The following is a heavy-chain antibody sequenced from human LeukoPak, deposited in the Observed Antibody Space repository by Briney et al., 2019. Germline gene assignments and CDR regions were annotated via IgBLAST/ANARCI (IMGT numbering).Heavy chain of an antibody. CDR2: INPNSGGT. CDR3: ARDHSSIVVVPADWFDP. J-gene: IGHJ5*02. Sequence: ASVKVSCEASGYTFTGYYMHWVRQAPGQGLEWMGRINPNSGGTNYAQKFQGRVTMTRDTSISTAYMELSRLRSEDTAVYYCARDHSSIVVVPADWFDPWGQGALVTVST. CDR1: GYTFTGYY. V-gene: IGHV1-2*06. D-gene: IGHD2-2*01.